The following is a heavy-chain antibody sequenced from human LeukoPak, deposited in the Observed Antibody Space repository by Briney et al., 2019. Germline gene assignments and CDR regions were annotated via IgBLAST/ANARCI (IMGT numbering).Heavy chain of an antibody. CDR1: GFTFSSYW. CDR3: ATFPDGDSKLNY. V-gene: IGHV3-7*02. CDR2: INQDVSAK. J-gene: IGHJ4*02. D-gene: IGHD5-24*01. Sequence: GGSLRLSCAASGFTFSSYWMSWVRQAPGKGLEWVANINQDVSAKYYVDSVKGRFTISRDNAKNSLYLQMNSLRAEDTAVYYCATFPDGDSKLNYWGQGTLVTVSS.